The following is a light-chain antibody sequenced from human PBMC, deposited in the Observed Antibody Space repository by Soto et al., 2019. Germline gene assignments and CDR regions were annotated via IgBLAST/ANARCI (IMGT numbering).Light chain of an antibody. CDR2: KAS. CDR3: QEGYIPPVT. J-gene: IGKJ5*01. Sequence: EIVLTQSPATLSLYPGERATLSCRASQSVSSYLAWYQQKPGKAPKLLIYKASSLESGVPSRFSGSGSGTDFTLTISILLPEDFVTYCCQEGYIPPVTFGQGTRLEI. V-gene: IGKV3-11*01. CDR1: QSVSSY.